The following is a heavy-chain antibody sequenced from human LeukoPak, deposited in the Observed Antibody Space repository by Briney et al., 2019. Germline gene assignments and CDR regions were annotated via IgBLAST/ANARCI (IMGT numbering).Heavy chain of an antibody. D-gene: IGHD3-22*01. J-gene: IGHJ4*02. Sequence: PGGSLRLSCVGSGFTSRSHAMSWVRQAPEKGLEFVSGIYENGGTTYYADSVKGRFTISRDNSKNTLYLQMNSLRAEDTAVYYCAKAQYYYYDSSGYIGYWGQGTLVTVSS. CDR3: AKAQYYYYDSSGYIGY. V-gene: IGHV3-23*01. CDR2: IYENGGTT. CDR1: GFTSRSHA.